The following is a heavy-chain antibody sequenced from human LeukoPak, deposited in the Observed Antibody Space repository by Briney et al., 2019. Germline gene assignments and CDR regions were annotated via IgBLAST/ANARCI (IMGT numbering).Heavy chain of an antibody. Sequence: GGSLRLSCAASGYTFDDYAMHWVRQAPGKGLEWVSLISWDGGSTYYADSVKGRFTISRDNSKNSLYLQMNSLRAEDTALYYCAKGPVRGSYRYGYFDYWGQGTLVTVSS. CDR2: ISWDGGST. D-gene: IGHD3-16*02. CDR1: GYTFDDYA. J-gene: IGHJ4*02. CDR3: AKGPVRGSYRYGYFDY. V-gene: IGHV3-43D*03.